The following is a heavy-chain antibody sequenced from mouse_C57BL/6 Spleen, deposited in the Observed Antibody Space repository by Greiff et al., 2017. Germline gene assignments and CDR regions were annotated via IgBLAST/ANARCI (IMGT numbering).Heavy chain of an antibody. CDR1: GYTFTSYW. CDR3: SRGEDGYSFAY. J-gene: IGHJ3*01. Sequence: QVQLQQPGAELVMPGASVKLSCKASGYTFTSYWMHWVKQRPGQGLEWIGEIDPSDSYTNYNQKFKGKYTLTVDKSSSTAYMQLSSLTSEDSAVYYCSRGEDGYSFAYWGQGTLVTVSA. V-gene: IGHV1-69*01. D-gene: IGHD2-3*01. CDR2: IDPSDSYT.